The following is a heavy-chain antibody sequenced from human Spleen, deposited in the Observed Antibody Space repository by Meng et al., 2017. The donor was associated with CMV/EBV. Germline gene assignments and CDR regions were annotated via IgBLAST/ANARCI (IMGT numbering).Heavy chain of an antibody. D-gene: IGHD2-2*02. Sequence: GESLKISCAASGFTFSSYAMHWVRQAPGKGLEWVAVISYDGSNKYYADSVKGRFTISRDNSKNTLYLQMNSLRAEDTAVYYCAREARIPSSLLYWGYYFDYWGQGTLVTVSS. CDR2: ISYDGSNK. V-gene: IGHV3-30-3*01. CDR1: GFTFSSYA. J-gene: IGHJ4*02. CDR3: AREARIPSSLLYWGYYFDY.